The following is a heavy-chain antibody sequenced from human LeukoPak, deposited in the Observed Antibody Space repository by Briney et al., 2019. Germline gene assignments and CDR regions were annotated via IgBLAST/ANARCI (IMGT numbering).Heavy chain of an antibody. Sequence: GASVKVSCKASGYTFTGYYMHWVRQAPGQGLEWMGWINPNSGGTNYAQKFRGWVTMTRDTSISTAYMELSRLRSDDTAVYYCARSYANGADAFDIWGQGTMVTVSS. CDR2: INPNSGGT. V-gene: IGHV1-2*04. CDR1: GYTFTGYY. J-gene: IGHJ3*02. CDR3: ARSYANGADAFDI. D-gene: IGHD3-10*01.